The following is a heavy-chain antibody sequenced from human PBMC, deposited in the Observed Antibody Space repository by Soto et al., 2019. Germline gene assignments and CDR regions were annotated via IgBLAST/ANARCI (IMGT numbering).Heavy chain of an antibody. CDR2: IKSISDGETT. Sequence: LLVESGGGFVQPGGSLRLSCVASGFTFSHAWMDWVRQAPGKGLEWVGRIKSISDGETTNYAASVAGRFTISRDDSKNTLFLHVNSLKTEGTGVYYCTRRIAVAGTYYFDYWGQGTLVTVSS. J-gene: IGHJ4*02. D-gene: IGHD6-19*01. CDR3: TRRIAVAGTYYFDY. V-gene: IGHV3-15*07. CDR1: GFTFSHAW.